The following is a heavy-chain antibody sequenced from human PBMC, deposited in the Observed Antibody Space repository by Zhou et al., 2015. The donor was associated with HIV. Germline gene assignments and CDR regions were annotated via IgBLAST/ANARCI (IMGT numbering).Heavy chain of an antibody. Sequence: QVQLVQSGAEVKKPGSSVKVSCKASGGTFSSYAISWVRQAPGQGLEWMGGIIPIFGTANYAQKFQGRVTITADESTSTAYMELSSLRSEDTAVYYCARARVRGVIITGYYYGMDVWGPRDHGSPSPQ. J-gene: IGHJ6*01. V-gene: IGHV1-69*12. D-gene: IGHD3-10*01. CDR2: IIPIFGTA. CDR1: GGTFSSYA. CDR3: ARARVRGVIITGYYYGMDV.